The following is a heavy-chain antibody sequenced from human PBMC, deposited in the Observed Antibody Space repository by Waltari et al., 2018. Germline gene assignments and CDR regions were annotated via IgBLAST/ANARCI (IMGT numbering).Heavy chain of an antibody. D-gene: IGHD3-16*01. Sequence: QLQLQESGPGLVKPSETLSLTCQVSGGLITSYSYYWGWIRQPPGKGLEWTGSFFYSGTTNYNPSLKSRVTTFVDTSKNHFSLKLSSVTAADTATYYCSRQRWGQFDAFDIWGLGTMVTVSS. J-gene: IGHJ3*02. CDR2: FFYSGTT. CDR3: SRQRWGQFDAFDI. CDR1: GGLITSYSYY. V-gene: IGHV4-39*01.